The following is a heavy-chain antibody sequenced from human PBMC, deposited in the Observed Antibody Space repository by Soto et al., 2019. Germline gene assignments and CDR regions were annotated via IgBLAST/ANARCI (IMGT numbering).Heavy chain of an antibody. CDR3: ACVTFSWGGLKGDVNRSHFCSSTSCYVRTDAFDI. D-gene: IGHD2-2*01. CDR1: GYTFTSYD. Sequence: ASVKVSCKASGYTFTSYDINWVRQATGQGLERMGWMNPNSGNTGYAQKFQGRVTMTRNTSISTAYMELSSLRSEDTAVYYCACVTFSWGGLKGDVNRSHFCSSTSCYVRTDAFDIWGQGTMVTVSS. V-gene: IGHV1-8*01. CDR2: MNPNSGNT. J-gene: IGHJ3*02.